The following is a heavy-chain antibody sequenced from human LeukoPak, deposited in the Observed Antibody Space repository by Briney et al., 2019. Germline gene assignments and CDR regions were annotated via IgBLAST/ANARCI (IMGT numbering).Heavy chain of an antibody. J-gene: IGHJ3*02. Sequence: GGSLRLSCPASGFTFSSFSMSWVRQAPGKGLEWVSAISGSGGDTHYADSVKRRFTISRDNSKNTLYLQMNSLRAEDTAVYYCAKCRTTCYANGFDIWGQGTMVTVSS. CDR3: AKCRTTCYANGFDI. CDR1: GFTFSSFS. V-gene: IGHV3-23*01. D-gene: IGHD2-2*01. CDR2: ISGSGGDT.